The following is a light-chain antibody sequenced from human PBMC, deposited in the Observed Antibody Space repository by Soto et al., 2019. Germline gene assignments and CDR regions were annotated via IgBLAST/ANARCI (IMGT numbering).Light chain of an antibody. CDR2: GAS. V-gene: IGKV3-20*01. CDR3: QQYGTSPYT. CDR1: QSVSRTY. J-gene: IGKJ2*01. Sequence: EIVLTQSPGTLSLSPGERATLPCRASQSVSRTYLAWYQQKPGQAPRLLIYGASNRVTGIPDRFSGSGSGTDFTLTITRLEPEDFAVYYCQQYGTSPYTFGQGTKLDIK.